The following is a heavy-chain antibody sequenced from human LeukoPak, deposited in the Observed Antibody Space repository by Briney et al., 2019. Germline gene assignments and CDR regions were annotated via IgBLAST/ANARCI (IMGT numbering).Heavy chain of an antibody. CDR2: IHTSGST. V-gene: IGHV4-61*02. J-gene: IGHJ5*02. D-gene: IGHD2-2*01. CDR3: AREVYCSSTSYPRGGYNWFDP. Sequence: SQTLSLTCTVSGGSITSGSYYWSWVRQPAGKGLEWIGRIHTSGSTNYNPSLKSRVTISVDTSKNQFSLKLSSVTAADTAVYYCAREVYCSSTSYPRGGYNWFDPWGQGTLVTVSS. CDR1: GGSITSGSYY.